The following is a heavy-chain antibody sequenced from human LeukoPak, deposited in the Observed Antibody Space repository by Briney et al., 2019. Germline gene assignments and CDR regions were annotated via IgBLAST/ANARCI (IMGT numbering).Heavy chain of an antibody. CDR3: ARHVTVGATCSNYFDY. J-gene: IGHJ4*02. CDR2: IYYSGST. Sequence: PSETLSLTCTVSGGSISSSSYYWGWIRQPPGEWLEWIGSIYYSGSTYYNPSLKSRVTISVDTSKNQFSLKLSSVTAADTAVYYCARHVTVGATCSNYFDYWGQGTLVTVSS. V-gene: IGHV4-39*01. CDR1: GGSISSSSYY. D-gene: IGHD1-26*01.